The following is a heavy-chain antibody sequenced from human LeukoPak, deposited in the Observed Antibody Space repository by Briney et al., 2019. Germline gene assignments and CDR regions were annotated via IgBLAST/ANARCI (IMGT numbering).Heavy chain of an antibody. CDR3: ARNYDSWSGYYHFDY. D-gene: IGHD3-3*01. V-gene: IGHV1-2*02. CDR1: GYTFTGYY. CDR2: INPNSGGT. J-gene: IGHJ4*02. Sequence: ASVKVSCKASGYTFTGYYMHWVRQAPRQGLEWMGWINPNSGGTNYAQKFQGRVTMTRDTSISTAYMELSRLRSDDTAVYYCARNYDSWSGYYHFDYWGQGTLVTVSS.